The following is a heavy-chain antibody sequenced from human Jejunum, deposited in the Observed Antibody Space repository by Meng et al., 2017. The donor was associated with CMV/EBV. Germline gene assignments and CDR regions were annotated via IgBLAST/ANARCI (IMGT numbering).Heavy chain of an antibody. CDR2: IYYSGIT. D-gene: IGHD3-22*01. CDR3: ARLIDYDSSGYYHFDY. CDR1: GSILRSSYY. V-gene: IGHV4-39*07. Sequence: GSILRSSYYWGWLRQPAGKGPEWIGSIYYSGITYYNPSLKSRVTISVDTSKNQFSLTLSSVTAADTAVYYCARLIDYDSSGYYHFDYWGQGTLVTVSS. J-gene: IGHJ4*02.